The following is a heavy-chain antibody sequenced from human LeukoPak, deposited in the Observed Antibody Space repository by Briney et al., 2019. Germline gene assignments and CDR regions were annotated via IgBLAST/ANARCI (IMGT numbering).Heavy chain of an antibody. CDR2: ISGSGGRT. CDR3: AKASIDLMHAFDI. Sequence: GGSLRLSCTASGFTFSNYAMSWVRQAPGKGLEWVSAISGSGGRTYYADSVKGRFTISRDNSKNTLYVQMNSLRAEDTAVYYCAKASIDLMHAFDIWGQGTMVTASS. J-gene: IGHJ3*02. CDR1: GFTFSNYA. D-gene: IGHD3-16*01. V-gene: IGHV3-23*01.